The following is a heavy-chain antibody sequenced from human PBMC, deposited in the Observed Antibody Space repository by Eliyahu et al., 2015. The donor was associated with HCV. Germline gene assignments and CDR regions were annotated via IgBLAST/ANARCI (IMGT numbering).Heavy chain of an antibody. D-gene: IGHD5-24*01. CDR2: ISYDGSNSNK. CDR1: GFTFSSYA. CDR3: ARADPSGSEMATIRQNGFTAWYFDL. Sequence: QVQLVESGGGVVQPGRSLRLSCAASGFTFSSYAMXWVRQAPGKGLEWVAVISYDGSNSNKYYADTVKGRFTISRDNSKNTLYLQMNSLRAEDTAVYYCARADPSGSEMATIRQNGFTAWYFDLWGRGTLVTVSS. J-gene: IGHJ2*01. V-gene: IGHV3-30-3*01.